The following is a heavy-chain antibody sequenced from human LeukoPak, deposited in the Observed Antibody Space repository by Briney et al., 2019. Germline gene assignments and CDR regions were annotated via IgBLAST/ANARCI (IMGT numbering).Heavy chain of an antibody. CDR2: INTDGSTT. J-gene: IGHJ4*02. CDR1: GFTFSSYW. CDR3: TRGGVDY. V-gene: IGHV3-74*01. Sequence: PGGSLRLSCAASGFTFSSYWMHWVRQAPGKGLVWVSRINTDGSTTSYADSVKGRFTISRDNAKNTLYLHMDSLRAEDTAVHFCTRGGVDYWGQGTLVTVSS. D-gene: IGHD3-10*01.